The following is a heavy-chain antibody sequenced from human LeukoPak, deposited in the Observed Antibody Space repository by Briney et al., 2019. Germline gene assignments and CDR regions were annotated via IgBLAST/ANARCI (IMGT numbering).Heavy chain of an antibody. CDR2: ISWNGGSI. V-gene: IGHV3-9*01. Sequence: GGSLRLSCAASGFTLDDYAMHWVRQPPGKGLEWVSGISWNGGSIGYADSVKGRITISRDNAKNSLYLQMNSLRAEDTALYYCAKSLSYFDWSPLNYWGQGTLATVSS. J-gene: IGHJ4*02. CDR3: AKSLSYFDWSPLNY. D-gene: IGHD3-9*01. CDR1: GFTLDDYA.